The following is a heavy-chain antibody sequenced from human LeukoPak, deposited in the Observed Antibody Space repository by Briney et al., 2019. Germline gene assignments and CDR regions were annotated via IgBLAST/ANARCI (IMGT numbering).Heavy chain of an antibody. CDR2: IVVGSGNT. J-gene: IGHJ6*02. Sequence: GASVKVSCKASGFTFSSSAMQWVRQARGQRLERIGWIVVGSGNTNYAQKFQERVTITRDMSASTAYMELSSLRSEDTAVYYCAAGLEAATNMLDYYYYGMDVWGQGTTVTVSS. D-gene: IGHD5-24*01. V-gene: IGHV1-58*02. CDR3: AAGLEAATNMLDYYYYGMDV. CDR1: GFTFSSSA.